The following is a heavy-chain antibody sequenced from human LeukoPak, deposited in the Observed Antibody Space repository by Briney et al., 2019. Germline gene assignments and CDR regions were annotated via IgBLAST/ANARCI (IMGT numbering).Heavy chain of an antibody. V-gene: IGHV4-59*01. Sequence: PSETLSLTCTVSGGSISSYYWSWIRQPPGKGLEWIGYIYYSGSTNYNPSLKSRVTISVDTSKNQFSLKLSSVTAADTAVYYCARGTPWSSSGSQTDYYYYYMDVWGKGTTVTVSS. J-gene: IGHJ6*03. CDR2: IYYSGST. D-gene: IGHD6-13*01. CDR1: GGSISSYY. CDR3: ARGTPWSSSGSQTDYYYYYMDV.